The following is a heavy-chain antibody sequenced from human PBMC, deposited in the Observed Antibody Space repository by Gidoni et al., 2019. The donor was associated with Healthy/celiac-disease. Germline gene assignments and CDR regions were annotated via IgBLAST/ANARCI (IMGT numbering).Heavy chain of an antibody. V-gene: IGHV1-69*06. CDR3: ARDRSRAAAGTGAFDI. CDR2: IIPIFGTA. Sequence: QVQLVQSGAEVKKPGSSVKVSCKASGGTFSSYAISWVRQAPGHGLEWMGGIIPIFGTANYAQKFQGRVTITADKSTSTAYMELSSLRSEDTAVYYCARDRSRAAAGTGAFDIWGQGTMVTVSS. CDR1: GGTFSSYA. J-gene: IGHJ3*02. D-gene: IGHD6-13*01.